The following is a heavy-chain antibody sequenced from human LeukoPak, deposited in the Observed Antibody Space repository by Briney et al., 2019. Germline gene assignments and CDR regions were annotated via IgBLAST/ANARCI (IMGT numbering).Heavy chain of an antibody. V-gene: IGHV3-13*01. CDR1: GFTFIDYD. Sequence: GGSLRLSCAASGFTFIDYDMHWVRQVIGKGLEWVSAIGIRGDTHYSGSVKGRFTISRENAESSLYLQMNSLRAEDTAVYYCARGGLQVSGLDEFDYWGQGTLVTVSS. D-gene: IGHD5-24*01. CDR2: IGIRGDT. CDR3: ARGGLQVSGLDEFDY. J-gene: IGHJ4*02.